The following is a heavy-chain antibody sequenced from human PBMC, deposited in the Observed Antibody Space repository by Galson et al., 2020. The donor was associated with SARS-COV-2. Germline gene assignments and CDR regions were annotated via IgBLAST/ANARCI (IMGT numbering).Heavy chain of an antibody. CDR1: GGSISSYY. Sequence: SETLSLTCTVSGGSISSYYWSWIRQPAGKGLEWIGRIYTSGSTNYNPSLKSRVTMSVDTSKNQFSLKLSSVTAADTAVYYCARDMSGVAQQLATFDYWGQGTLVTVSS. J-gene: IGHJ4*02. CDR2: IYTSGST. CDR3: ARDMSGVAQQLATFDY. V-gene: IGHV4-4*07. D-gene: IGHD6-13*01.